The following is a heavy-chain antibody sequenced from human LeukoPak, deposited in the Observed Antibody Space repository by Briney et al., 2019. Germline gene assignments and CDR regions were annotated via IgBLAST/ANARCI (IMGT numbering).Heavy chain of an antibody. D-gene: IGHD1-1*01. V-gene: IGHV1-18*01. CDR3: ARGPVGGWNGYYFDY. CDR1: GYTFTSYG. CDR2: ISAYNGNT. J-gene: IGHJ4*02. Sequence: ASVKVSCKASGYTFTSYGISWVRQAPGQALEWMGWISAYNGNTNYAQKLQGRVTMTTDTSTSTAYMELRSLRSDDTAVYYCARGPVGGWNGYYFDYWGQGTLVTVSS.